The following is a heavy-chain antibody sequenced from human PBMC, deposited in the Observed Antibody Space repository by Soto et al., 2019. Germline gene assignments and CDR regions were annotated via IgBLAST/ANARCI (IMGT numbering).Heavy chain of an antibody. J-gene: IGHJ6*02. Sequence: SETLSLTCTVSGGSISSYYWSWIRQPPGKGLEWIGYIYYSGSTNYNPSLKSRVTISVDTSKKQFSLKLSSVTDADTAVYYCARDQGSSWPHYYYYGMDVWGQGTTVT. CDR2: IYYSGST. D-gene: IGHD6-13*01. CDR1: GGSISSYY. CDR3: ARDQGSSWPHYYYYGMDV. V-gene: IGHV4-59*01.